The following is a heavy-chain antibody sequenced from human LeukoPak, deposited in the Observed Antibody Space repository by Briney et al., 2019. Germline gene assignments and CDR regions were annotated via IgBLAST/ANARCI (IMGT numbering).Heavy chain of an antibody. D-gene: IGHD6-13*01. CDR2: ISGSGNTT. CDR3: ATGSGSSWYFYY. V-gene: IGHV3-23*01. CDR1: GFTFSSYA. Sequence: GGSLRLSCAASGFTFSSYAMSWVRQAPGRGLEWVSGISGSGNTTYYADSVKGRFTISRDNSKNTLYLQMNSLRANDTAVYYCATGSGSSWYFYYWGQGIPVTVSS. J-gene: IGHJ4*02.